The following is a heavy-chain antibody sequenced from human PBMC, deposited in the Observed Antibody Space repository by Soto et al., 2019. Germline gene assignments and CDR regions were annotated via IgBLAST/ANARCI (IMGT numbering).Heavy chain of an antibody. CDR3: ARDLWGYCGTDCYPLDV. CDR2: MYNTGST. D-gene: IGHD2-21*02. CDR1: GGSISRYY. J-gene: IGHJ6*02. Sequence: QVQLQESGPGLVKPSETLSLTCTVSGGSISRYYWSWIRQPPGKGLEWIGYMYNTGSTVYNPSFKSRVTISVDTSKHQFFLKLNSVTAADTAVYYCARDLWGYCGTDCYPLDVWGQGTTVTVSS. V-gene: IGHV4-59*01.